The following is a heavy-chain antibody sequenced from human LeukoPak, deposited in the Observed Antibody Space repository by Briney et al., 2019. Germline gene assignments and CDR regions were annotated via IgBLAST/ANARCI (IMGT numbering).Heavy chain of an antibody. V-gene: IGHV4-59*01. CDR2: IYDSGST. CDR1: GGSISSYY. D-gene: IGHD5-24*01. J-gene: IGHJ4*02. CDR3: AIGKRWLQLPPSV. Sequence: SETLSLTCTASGGSISSYYWSWIRQPPGKGLEWIAYIYDSGSTNYNPSHKSRVTISVDTSKNQFSLKLSSVTAADTAVYYYAIGKRWLQLPPSVRGQGTLVTVSS.